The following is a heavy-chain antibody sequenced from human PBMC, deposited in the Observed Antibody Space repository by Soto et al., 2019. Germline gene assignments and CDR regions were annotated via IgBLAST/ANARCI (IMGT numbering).Heavy chain of an antibody. CDR3: ARDSPLSSGFDY. CDR2: ISAYNGNT. D-gene: IGHD3-10*01. CDR1: GYTFTSYG. J-gene: IGHJ4*02. Sequence: QVQLVQSGAEVKKPGASVKVSCKASGYTFTSYGISWVRQAPGPGLEWMGWISAYNGNTNYAQKFQGRVTRTTVTSESKAYMELRRLRSDDTAVYYWARDSPLSSGFDYWGQGTLVTASS. V-gene: IGHV1-18*01.